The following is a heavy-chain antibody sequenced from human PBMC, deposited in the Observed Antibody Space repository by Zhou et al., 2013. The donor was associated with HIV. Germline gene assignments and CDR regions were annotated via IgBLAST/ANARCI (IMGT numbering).Heavy chain of an antibody. D-gene: IGHD1-26*01. Sequence: QVQLVQSGAEVKKPGASVKVSCKASGYSFISYDINWVRQATGQGLEWMGWMNPNSGDTGYAQNFQGRVTITRNTSIGTAYMELSSLRSEDTAVYYCASFGATGFDYWGQGTLVTVSS. CDR3: ASFGATGFDY. CDR2: MNPNSGDT. V-gene: IGHV1-8*03. CDR1: GYSFISYD. J-gene: IGHJ4*02.